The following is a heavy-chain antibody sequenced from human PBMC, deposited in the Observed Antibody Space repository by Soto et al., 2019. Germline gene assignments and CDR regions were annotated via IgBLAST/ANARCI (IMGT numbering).Heavy chain of an antibody. CDR1: GYTFTGYY. CDR3: ARAKNYAATANY. D-gene: IGHD6-25*01. J-gene: IGHJ4*02. CDR2: INPNSGGT. V-gene: IGHV1-2*02. Sequence: ASVKVSCKASGYTFTGYYMHWVRQAPGQGLEWMGWINPNSGGTNYAQKFQGRVTMTRDTSISTAYMELSRLRSDDKAVYYCARAKNYAATANYWGQGTLVTVSS.